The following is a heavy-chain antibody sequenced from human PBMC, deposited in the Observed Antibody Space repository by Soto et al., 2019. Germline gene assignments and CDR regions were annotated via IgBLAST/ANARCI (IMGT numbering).Heavy chain of an antibody. D-gene: IGHD6-6*01. Sequence: GASVKVSCKASGYTFTRSGISWVRQAPGQGLEWMGWISTYNGDTNYAQTFQGRVTMTTDTSTSTVYMEVRRLRSDDTAVYYCARERPDGARLDPWGQGTLVTVSS. CDR3: ARERPDGARLDP. CDR2: ISTYNGDT. J-gene: IGHJ5*02. V-gene: IGHV1-18*01. CDR1: GYTFTRSG.